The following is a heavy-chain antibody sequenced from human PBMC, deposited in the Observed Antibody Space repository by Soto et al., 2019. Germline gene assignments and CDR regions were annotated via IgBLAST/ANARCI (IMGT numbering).Heavy chain of an antibody. Sequence: QVQLVQSGAEVKKPGASVKVSCKASGYTFTIYGISWVRQAPGQGLEWMGWISAYNGNTNYAQKLQGRVTMTTDTSTSTAYMELRSLRSDDTAVYYCARDLDVAVAGKESRDYWGQGTLVTVSS. D-gene: IGHD6-19*01. J-gene: IGHJ4*02. CDR1: GYTFTIYG. V-gene: IGHV1-18*01. CDR3: ARDLDVAVAGKESRDY. CDR2: ISAYNGNT.